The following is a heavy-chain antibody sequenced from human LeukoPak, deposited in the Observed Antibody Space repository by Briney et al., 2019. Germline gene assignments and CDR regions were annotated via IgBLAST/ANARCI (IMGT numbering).Heavy chain of an antibody. J-gene: IGHJ6*03. Sequence: SVKVSCKASGGTFSSYAISWVRQAPGQGLEWMGGIIPIFGTANYAQKFQGRVTITTDESTSTAYMELSSLRSEDTAMYYCARVFDDFWSGYPAWYYYYMDVWGKGTTVTVSS. CDR1: GGTFSSYA. D-gene: IGHD3-3*01. CDR2: IIPIFGTA. V-gene: IGHV1-69*05. CDR3: ARVFDDFWSGYPAWYYYYMDV.